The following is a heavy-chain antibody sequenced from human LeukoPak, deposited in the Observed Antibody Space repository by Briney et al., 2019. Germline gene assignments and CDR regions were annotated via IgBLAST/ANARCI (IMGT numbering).Heavy chain of an antibody. CDR2: IYPSDSDT. J-gene: IGHJ3*02. CDR1: GYSFSTYW. V-gene: IGHV5-51*01. Sequence: PGGSLRLSCKGSGYSFSTYWIGWVRQMPGKGLEWMGIIYPSDSDTRYSPSFQGQVTISADKSISTAYLQWSSLKASDTAMYYCARRGYRSGANAFDIWGQGTMVTVSS. D-gene: IGHD6-19*01. CDR3: ARRGYRSGANAFDI.